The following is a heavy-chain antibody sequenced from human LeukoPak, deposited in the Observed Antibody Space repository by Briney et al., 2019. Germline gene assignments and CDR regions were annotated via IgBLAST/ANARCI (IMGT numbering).Heavy chain of an antibody. CDR2: IIPSFGTA. D-gene: IGHD4-23*01. CDR1: GGTFSSYA. CDR3: ARGPDYGGNSL. J-gene: IGHJ4*02. Sequence: GASVKVSCKASGGTFSSYAISWVRQAPGQGLEWMGGIIPSFGTANYAQKFQGRVTITADESTSTAYMELSSLRSEDTAVYYCARGPDYGGNSLWGQGTLVTVSS. V-gene: IGHV1-69*13.